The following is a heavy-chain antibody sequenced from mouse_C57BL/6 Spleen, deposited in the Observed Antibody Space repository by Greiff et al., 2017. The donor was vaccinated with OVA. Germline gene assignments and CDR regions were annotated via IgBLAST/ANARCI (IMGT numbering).Heavy chain of an antibody. Sequence: VQLQQPGTELVKPGASVTLSCKASGYTFTSYWMHWVKQRPGQGLEWIGNINPSNGGTNYNEKFKSKATLTVDKSSSTAYMQLSSLTSEDSAVYYCARGGTLYYYAMDYWGQGTSVTVSS. V-gene: IGHV1-53*01. CDR1: GYTFTSYW. J-gene: IGHJ4*01. CDR3: ARGGTLYYYAMDY. D-gene: IGHD4-1*01. CDR2: INPSNGGT.